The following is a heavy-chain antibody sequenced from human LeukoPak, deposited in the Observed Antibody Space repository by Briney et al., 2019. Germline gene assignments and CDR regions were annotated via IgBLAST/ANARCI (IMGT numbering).Heavy chain of an antibody. D-gene: IGHD3-16*02. CDR3: AGGKLGELSLRAFDI. CDR1: GFTFSDYY. V-gene: IGHV3-11*05. Sequence: AGGSLRLSCAASGFTFSDYYMSWIRQAPGKGLEWVSYISSSSSYTNYADSVKGRFTISRDNAKNSLYLQMNSLRAEDTAVYYCAGGKLGELSLRAFDIWGQGTMVTVSS. J-gene: IGHJ3*02. CDR2: ISSSSSYT.